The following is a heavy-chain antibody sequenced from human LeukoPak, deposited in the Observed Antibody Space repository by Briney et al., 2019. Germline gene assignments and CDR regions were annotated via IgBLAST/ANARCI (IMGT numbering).Heavy chain of an antibody. J-gene: IGHJ4*02. Sequence: AGGSLRLSCTASGFTFSSYSMNWVRQAPGKGLEWVSYISSGSSTIYYADSVKGRFTISRDNAKNSLYLQMNSLRAEDTAVYYCAREDGSGSYLMDYWGQGTLVTVSS. CDR3: AREDGSGSYLMDY. CDR1: GFTFSSYS. V-gene: IGHV3-48*04. CDR2: ISSGSSTI. D-gene: IGHD3-10*01.